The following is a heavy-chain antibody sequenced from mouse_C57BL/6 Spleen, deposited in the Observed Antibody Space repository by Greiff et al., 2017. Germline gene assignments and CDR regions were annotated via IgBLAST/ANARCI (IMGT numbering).Heavy chain of an antibody. CDR2: INPYNGGT. Sequence: VQLQQSGPVLVKPGASVKMSCKASGYTFTDYYMNWVKQSHGKSLEWIGVINPYNGGTSYNQKFKGKATLTVDKSSSTAYMELNSLTSEDSAVYYCAREGTYSNYPDYWGQGTTLTVSS. D-gene: IGHD2-5*01. V-gene: IGHV1-19*01. CDR3: AREGTYSNYPDY. CDR1: GYTFTDYY. J-gene: IGHJ2*01.